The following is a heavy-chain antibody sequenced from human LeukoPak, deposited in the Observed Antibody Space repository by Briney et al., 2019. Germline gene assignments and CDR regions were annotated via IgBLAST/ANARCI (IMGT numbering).Heavy chain of an antibody. J-gene: IGHJ3*02. V-gene: IGHV4-39*07. D-gene: IGHD5-12*01. CDR3: ARRSGLRGRGRAFDI. Sequence: SETLSLTCTVSGGSISSSSYYWGWIRQPPGKGLEWIGEINHSGSTNYNPSLKSRVTISVDTSKNQFSLKLSSVTAADTAVYYCARRSGLRGRGRAFDIWGQGTMVTVSS. CDR1: GGSISSSSYY. CDR2: INHSGST.